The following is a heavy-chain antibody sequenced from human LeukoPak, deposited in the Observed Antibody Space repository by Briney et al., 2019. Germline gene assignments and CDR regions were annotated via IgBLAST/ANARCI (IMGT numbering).Heavy chain of an antibody. D-gene: IGHD6-6*01. CDR3: ARDKRYSSSPFDAFDI. CDR1: GYTFTSYA. CDR2: INAGNGNT. V-gene: IGHV1-3*01. Sequence: ASVKVSCKASGYTFTSYAMHWVRQAPGQRLEWMGWINAGNGNTKYSQKFQGRVTITRDTSASTAYMELSSLRSDDTAVYYCARDKRYSSSPFDAFDIWGQGTMVTVSS. J-gene: IGHJ3*02.